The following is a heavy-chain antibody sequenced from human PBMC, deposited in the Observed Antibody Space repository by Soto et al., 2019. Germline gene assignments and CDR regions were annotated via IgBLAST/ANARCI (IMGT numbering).Heavy chain of an antibody. J-gene: IGHJ5*02. D-gene: IGHD4-17*01. CDR2: ISSSSSYI. Sequence: EVHLVESGGGLVKPGGSLRLSCASSGFTFSSYSMNWVRQAPGNWLEWVSSISSSSSYIYYADSVKGRFTISRDNAKNSLYLQMNRLRAEDTAVYYCERDPDYGYYYNWFDPWGQGTLVTVSS. CDR1: GFTFSSYS. V-gene: IGHV3-21*01. CDR3: ERDPDYGYYYNWFDP.